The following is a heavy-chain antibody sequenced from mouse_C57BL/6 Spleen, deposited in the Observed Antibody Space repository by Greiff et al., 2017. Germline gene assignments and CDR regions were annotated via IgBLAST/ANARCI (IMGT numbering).Heavy chain of an antibody. CDR1: GYAFSSSW. CDR2: IYPGDGDT. Sequence: VQLQQSGPELVKPGASVKISCKASGYAFSSSWMNWVKQRPGKGLEWIGRIYPGDGDTNYNGTLKGKATLTADKSSSTAYMQLSSLTSEDSAVYFCARFTGNYAMDYWGQGTSVTVSS. CDR3: ARFTGNYAMDY. D-gene: IGHD1-1*01. J-gene: IGHJ4*01. V-gene: IGHV1-82*01.